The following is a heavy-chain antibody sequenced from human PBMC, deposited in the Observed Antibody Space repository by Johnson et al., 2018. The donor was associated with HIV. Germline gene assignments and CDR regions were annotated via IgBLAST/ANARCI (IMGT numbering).Heavy chain of an antibody. Sequence: QVQLVESGGGVVQPGRSLRLSCAASGFTFSSYAMHWVRQAPGKGLEWVAVIGYDGSDKYYADSVKGRVTISRDNPKNTVYLHMNNLRAEDTAVYYCARDLAYNSRWTGAFDIWGQGTMVTVPS. J-gene: IGHJ3*02. CDR1: GFTFSSYA. CDR3: ARDLAYNSRWTGAFDI. CDR2: IGYDGSDK. D-gene: IGHD6-13*01. V-gene: IGHV3-30*04.